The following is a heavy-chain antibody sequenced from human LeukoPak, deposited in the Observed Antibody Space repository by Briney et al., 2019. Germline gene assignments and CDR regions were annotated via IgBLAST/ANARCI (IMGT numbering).Heavy chain of an antibody. J-gene: IGHJ4*02. D-gene: IGHD3-3*01. Sequence: ASVKVSCKASGYTFTSYGISWVRQAPGQGLEWMGWISAYNGNTNYAQKLQGRVTMTTDTSTSTAYMELRSLRSDDTAVYYCAKSLVPSGSSPLGYWGQGTLVTVSS. V-gene: IGHV1-18*01. CDR1: GYTFTSYG. CDR2: ISAYNGNT. CDR3: AKSLVPSGSSPLGY.